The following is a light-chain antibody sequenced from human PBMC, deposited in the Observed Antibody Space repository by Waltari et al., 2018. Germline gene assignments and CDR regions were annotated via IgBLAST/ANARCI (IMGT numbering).Light chain of an antibody. CDR2: EVT. J-gene: IGLJ2*01. V-gene: IGLV2-14*01. CDR3: SSFTTIGTLVV. Sequence: QSALTQPASVSGSPGQSITISCTGTSSDVGGYNNVSWYQQQPGKAPKLLILEVTNRPSGISNRFSGSKSGNTASLTISGLQAEDEGEYYCSSFTTIGTLVVFGGGXKVTVL. CDR1: SSDVGGYNN.